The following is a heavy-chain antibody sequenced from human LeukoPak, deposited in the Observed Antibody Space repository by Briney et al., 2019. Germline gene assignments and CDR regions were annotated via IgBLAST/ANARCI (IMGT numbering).Heavy chain of an antibody. CDR1: GGSISSGGYY. J-gene: IGHJ4*02. CDR3: ARQTVRDTATFDY. CDR2: IYYSGST. Sequence: PSETLSLTCTVSGGSISSGGYYWSWIRQPPGKGLEWIGYIYYSGSTNYNPSLKSRVTISVDTSKNQFSLKLSSVTAADTAVYYCARQTVRDTATFDYWGQGTLVTVSS. D-gene: IGHD5-18*01. V-gene: IGHV4-61*08.